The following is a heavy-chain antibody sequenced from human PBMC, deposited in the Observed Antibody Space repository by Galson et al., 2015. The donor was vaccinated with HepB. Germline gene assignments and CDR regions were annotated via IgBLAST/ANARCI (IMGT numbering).Heavy chain of an antibody. CDR1: GITFSTYV. CDR2: IVGSGEST. Sequence: SLRLSCAAPGITFSTYVMSWVRQAPGKGLEWVSSIVGSGESTFYEDSVKGRFTISRDNSRNTLYLQMNRLRADDTAIYYCAKTSYCDGGPCFSGYFDSWGQGTLVAVSS. V-gene: IGHV3-23*01. CDR3: AKTSYCDGGPCFSGYFDS. J-gene: IGHJ4*02. D-gene: IGHD2-21*01.